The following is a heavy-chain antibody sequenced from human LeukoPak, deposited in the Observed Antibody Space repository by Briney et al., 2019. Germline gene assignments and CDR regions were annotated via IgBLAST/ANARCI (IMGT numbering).Heavy chain of an antibody. Sequence: PGGSMRLSCAASGYTFSGYAMHWVRQAPGKGLEWVAVISYDGSNKYYADSVKGRFTISRDNSKDTLYLQMNSLRAEDTAVYYCARVGGFGYCTSTSCPPEYWGQGTLVTVSS. V-gene: IGHV3-30-3*01. J-gene: IGHJ4*02. CDR1: GYTFSGYA. CDR3: ARVGGFGYCTSTSCPPEY. CDR2: ISYDGSNK. D-gene: IGHD2-2*01.